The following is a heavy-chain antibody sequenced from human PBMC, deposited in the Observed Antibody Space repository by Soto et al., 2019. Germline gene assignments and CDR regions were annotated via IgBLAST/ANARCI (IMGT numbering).Heavy chain of an antibody. J-gene: IGHJ4*02. CDR3: ARDWRGQYYFDY. D-gene: IGHD3-10*01. CDR1: GGSISSGGYY. V-gene: IGHV4-31*03. Sequence: QVQLQESGPGLVKPSQTLSLTCTVSGGSISSGGYYWSWIRQHPGKGLEWIGYIYYSGSTYYNPSLNGRVTTSVDTSKTQFSLKLSSVTAADTAVYYCARDWRGQYYFDYWGQGTLVTVSS. CDR2: IYYSGST.